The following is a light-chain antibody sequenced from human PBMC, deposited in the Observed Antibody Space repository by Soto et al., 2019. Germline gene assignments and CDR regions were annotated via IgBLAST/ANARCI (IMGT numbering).Light chain of an antibody. CDR1: TSNIGNNY. Sequence: QSVLTQPPSVSAAPGQKVTISCSGSTSNIGNNYVSWFQQLPGTAPKLLIYENDKRPSGIPDRFSGSTSGTSATLGITGLQTGDEADYYCGTWDSGLSGYVFETGTKVTVL. V-gene: IGLV1-51*02. CDR2: END. J-gene: IGLJ1*01. CDR3: GTWDSGLSGYV.